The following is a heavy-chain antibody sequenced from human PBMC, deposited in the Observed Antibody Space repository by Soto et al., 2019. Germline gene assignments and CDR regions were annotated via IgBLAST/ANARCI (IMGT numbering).Heavy chain of an antibody. Sequence: AGGSLRLSCAASGFTFSSYGMHWVRQAPGKGLEWVTLISYDGSNKEYADSVKGRFTISRDNSKNTLNLQMSSLRAEDTAVYFCARDKWIRGVVLSDDFDHWGLGTLVTVSS. CDR2: ISYDGSNK. CDR3: ARDKWIRGVVLSDDFDH. CDR1: GFTFSSYG. J-gene: IGHJ4*02. V-gene: IGHV3-30*03. D-gene: IGHD3-10*01.